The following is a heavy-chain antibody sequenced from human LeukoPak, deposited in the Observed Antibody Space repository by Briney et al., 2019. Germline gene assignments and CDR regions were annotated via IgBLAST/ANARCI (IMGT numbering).Heavy chain of an antibody. Sequence: SETLSLTCTVSGGSISSGGYYWSWIRQHPGKGLEWIGYIYYSGSTYYNPSLKSRVTISVDTSKNQFSLKLSSVTAADTAVYYCARSFTLFGVVGNWFDPWGQGTLVTVSS. D-gene: IGHD3-3*01. V-gene: IGHV4-31*03. CDR2: IYYSGST. CDR1: GGSISSGGYY. J-gene: IGHJ5*02. CDR3: ARSFTLFGVVGNWFDP.